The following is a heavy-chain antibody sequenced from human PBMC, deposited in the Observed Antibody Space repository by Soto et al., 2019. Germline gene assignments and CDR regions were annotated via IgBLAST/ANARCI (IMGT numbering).Heavy chain of an antibody. Sequence: GGSLRLSCAASGFTFSDYYMSWIRQAPGKGLEWVSYISSSGSTIYYADSVKGRFTISRDNAKNSLYLQMNSLRAEDAAAYYFARVGCGGASRYARLSCSYNDDWGKGTKVTV. D-gene: IGHD2-15*01. CDR2: ISSSGSTI. J-gene: IGHJ6*03. CDR3: ARVGCGGASRYARLSCSYNDD. V-gene: IGHV3-11*01. CDR1: GFTFSDYY.